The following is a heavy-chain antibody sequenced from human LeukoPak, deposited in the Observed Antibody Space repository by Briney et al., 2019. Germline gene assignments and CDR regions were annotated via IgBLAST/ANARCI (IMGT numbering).Heavy chain of an antibody. J-gene: IGHJ4*02. D-gene: IGHD5-12*01. V-gene: IGHV3-74*01. CDR3: TTGTQYSRHDYHYFDS. CDR1: GFTFSSYW. Sequence: GGSLRLSCAASGFTFSSYWMHWVRQAPGEGLVWVSRINSEARSTIYADSVKGRFTISRDNAKNTLYLQMNSLRAEDTAVYYYTTGTQYSRHDYHYFDSWGKGTLVTVSS. CDR2: INSEARST.